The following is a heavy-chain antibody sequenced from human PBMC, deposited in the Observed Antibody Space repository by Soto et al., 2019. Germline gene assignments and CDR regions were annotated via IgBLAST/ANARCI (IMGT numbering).Heavy chain of an antibody. V-gene: IGHV3-23*01. Sequence: GGSLRLSCAASGFTFSSYAMSWVRQAPGKGLEWVSAISGSGGSTYYADSVKGRFAISRDNSKNTLYLQMNSLRAEDTAVYYCAKVDFGDQWLVSGPWGQGTLVTVSS. D-gene: IGHD6-19*01. J-gene: IGHJ5*02. CDR2: ISGSGGST. CDR3: AKVDFGDQWLVSGP. CDR1: GFTFSSYA.